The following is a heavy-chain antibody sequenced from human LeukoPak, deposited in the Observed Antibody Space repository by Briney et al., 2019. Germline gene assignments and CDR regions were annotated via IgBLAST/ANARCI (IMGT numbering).Heavy chain of an antibody. V-gene: IGHV3-48*03. J-gene: IGHJ4*02. Sequence: PGGSLRLSCVASGFTFNKYEMNWVRQAPGKGLEWVSYISTSGSTKYYADSVKGRFTISSDNAKNSLYLQMHSLRAEDTAVYYCVRGPLLRLEYFFDSWGQGTLVTVSS. D-gene: IGHD2-21*01. CDR2: ISTSGSTK. CDR1: GFTFNKYE. CDR3: VRGPLLRLEYFFDS.